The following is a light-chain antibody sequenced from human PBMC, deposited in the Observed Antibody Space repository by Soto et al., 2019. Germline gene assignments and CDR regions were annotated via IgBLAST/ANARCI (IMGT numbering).Light chain of an antibody. CDR1: SSNIGAHYD. CDR3: QSYDSRLRGFYV. J-gene: IGLJ1*01. V-gene: IGLV1-40*01. Sequence: QSVLTQPPSVSGAPGQTVTISCTGSSSNIGAHYDVHWYQHFPGTAPKLLIYGNTNRPSGVPDRFSGSKSGTSGSLAITGLQAGDEGDYYCQSYDSRLRGFYVFGTGTKLTVL. CDR2: GNT.